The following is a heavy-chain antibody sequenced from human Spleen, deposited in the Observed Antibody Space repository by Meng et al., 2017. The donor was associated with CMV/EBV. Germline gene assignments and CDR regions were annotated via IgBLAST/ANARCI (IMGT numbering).Heavy chain of an antibody. V-gene: IGHV3-23*01. CDR2: ISGSGGST. Sequence: GGSLRLSCAASGFTFSSYAMSWVRQAPGKGLEWVSVISGSGGSTYYADSVKGRFTISRDNSKNTLYLQMNSLRAEDTAVYYCAKDSRSYYDFWSGYYIPYYFDYWGQGTLVTVSS. CDR3: AKDSRSYYDFWSGYYIPYYFDY. J-gene: IGHJ4*02. CDR1: GFTFSSYA. D-gene: IGHD3-3*01.